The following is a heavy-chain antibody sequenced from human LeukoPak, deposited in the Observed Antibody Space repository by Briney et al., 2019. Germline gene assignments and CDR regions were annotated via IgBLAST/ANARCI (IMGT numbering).Heavy chain of an antibody. D-gene: IGHD2-2*01. CDR1: GGSISSGSYY. J-gene: IGHJ4*02. V-gene: IGHV4-61*10. Sequence: SQTLSLTCTVSGGSISSGSYYWSWIRQPAGKGLEWIGYIYYSGSTNYNPSLKSRVTISVDTSKNQFSLKLSSVTAADTAVYYCARGVVPAARRSLGRFYFDYWGQGTLVTVSS. CDR3: ARGVVPAARRSLGRFYFDY. CDR2: IYYSGST.